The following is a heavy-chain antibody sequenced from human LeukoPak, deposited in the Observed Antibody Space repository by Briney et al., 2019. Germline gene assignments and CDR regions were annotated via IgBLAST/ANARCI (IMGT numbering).Heavy chain of an antibody. CDR3: ARHMVVAATLSWFDP. CDR1: GGSISSSSYY. CDR2: IFDSGRT. D-gene: IGHD2-15*01. J-gene: IGHJ5*02. Sequence: SETLSLTCTVSGGSISSSSYYWGWIRQPPGKGLEWIGSIFDSGRTYYNPSLKSRVTLSLDTSKNQFSLKLSSVTAADTAVYYCARHMVVAATLSWFDPWGQGTLVTVSS. V-gene: IGHV4-39*01.